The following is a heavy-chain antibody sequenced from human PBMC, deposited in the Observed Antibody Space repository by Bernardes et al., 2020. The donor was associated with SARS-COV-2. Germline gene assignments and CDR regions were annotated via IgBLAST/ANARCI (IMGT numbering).Heavy chain of an antibody. Sequence: GGSLRLSSAASGFTFSSYWMHWVRLGPGKGPVWVSRINGDGSSINYADSVKGRFTISRDNARNTLYLEMNSLRAEDTAVYYCARGSGNYYFDYWGQGTLVTVSS. CDR3: ARGSGNYYFDY. J-gene: IGHJ4*02. V-gene: IGHV3-74*01. CDR2: INGDGSSI. D-gene: IGHD1-26*01. CDR1: GFTFSSYW.